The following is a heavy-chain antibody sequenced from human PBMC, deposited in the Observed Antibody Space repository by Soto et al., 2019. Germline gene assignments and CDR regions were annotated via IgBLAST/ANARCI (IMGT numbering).Heavy chain of an antibody. CDR2: IIPFFGTP. V-gene: IGHV1-69*12. J-gene: IGHJ6*02. D-gene: IGHD3-10*01. Sequence: QVQLVQSGTEVKKPGSSVKVSCKASGGTFSSYAISWVRQAPGQGLEWMGGIIPFFGTPNYAQKFQGGVTITADESTSTAYMELSSLRSEDTAVYYCARAEVRRGKYGLYYFGMDVWGQGTTVTVSS. CDR3: ARAEVRRGKYGLYYFGMDV. CDR1: GGTFSSYA.